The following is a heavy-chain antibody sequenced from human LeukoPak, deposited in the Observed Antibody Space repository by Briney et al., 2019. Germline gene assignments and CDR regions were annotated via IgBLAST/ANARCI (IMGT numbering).Heavy chain of an antibody. CDR3: ARSLAVTTIDY. Sequence: GGSLRLSCAASGFTFSSYSMNWVRQAPGKGLEWVSSIRSSSSYIYYADSVKGRFTISRDNAKNSLYLQMNSLRAEDTAVYYCARSLAVTTIDYWGQGTLVTVSS. CDR1: GFTFSSYS. D-gene: IGHD4-11*01. J-gene: IGHJ4*02. CDR2: IRSSSSYI. V-gene: IGHV3-21*01.